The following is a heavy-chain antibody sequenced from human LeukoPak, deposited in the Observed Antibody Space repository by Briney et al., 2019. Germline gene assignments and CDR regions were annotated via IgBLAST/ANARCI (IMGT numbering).Heavy chain of an antibody. Sequence: KASETLSLTCTVSGGSISTYYWTWIRQPPGKGPEWIGYISYTGSTNYNPSLKSRVTISVDTSKNQFSLKVSSVTAADTVVYYCARTAAKEMAPLIWGQGTLVTVSS. CDR1: GGSISTYY. CDR3: ARTAAKEMAPLI. CDR2: ISYTGST. V-gene: IGHV4-59*01. D-gene: IGHD5-24*01. J-gene: IGHJ4*02.